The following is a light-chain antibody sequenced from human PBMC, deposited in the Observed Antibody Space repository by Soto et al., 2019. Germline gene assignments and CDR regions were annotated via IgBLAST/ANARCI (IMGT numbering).Light chain of an antibody. CDR2: GAS. CDR3: QQYGSSPWT. Sequence: EIVLTQSPGTLSLSPGERATLSCRASQSVSSSYLAWYQQKPGQAPRLLIYGASSRATGIPDRFSGSGSGTDLTLTISRLEPEDFAVYFCQQYGSSPWTFGQGMKVEI. J-gene: IGKJ1*01. CDR1: QSVSSSY. V-gene: IGKV3-20*01.